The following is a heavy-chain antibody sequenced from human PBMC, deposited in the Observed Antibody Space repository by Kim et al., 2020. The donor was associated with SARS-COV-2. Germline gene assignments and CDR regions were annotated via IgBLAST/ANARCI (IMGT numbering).Heavy chain of an antibody. CDR2: IKPDGSDK. D-gene: IGHD1-7*01. Sequence: GGSLRLSCAASGFTFSLYWMTWVRQAPGKGLEWVANIKPDGSDKFYVDSVKGRFTLSRDNAKNSLYLQMNSLRAEDTAVYYCARGRDVIELPHQYYHMDVWGKGTTVTVS. CDR1: GFTFSLYW. CDR3: ARGRDVIELPHQYYHMDV. J-gene: IGHJ6*03. V-gene: IGHV3-7*01.